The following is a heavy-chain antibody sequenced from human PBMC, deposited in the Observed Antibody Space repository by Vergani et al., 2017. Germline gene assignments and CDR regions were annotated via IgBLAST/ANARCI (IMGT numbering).Heavy chain of an antibody. D-gene: IGHD4-17*01. J-gene: IGHJ4*02. Sequence: QVQLQESGPGLVTPSETLSLTCTVSGGSISSYYWSWIRQPPGKVLEWIGYIYYRWSTNYNPSLKSRVTISVDTSKNQFSLKLSSVTAADTAVYYWARGYGDYYFDYWGQGTLVTVSS. CDR1: GGSISSYY. CDR3: ARGYGDYYFDY. CDR2: IYYRWST. V-gene: IGHV4-59*01.